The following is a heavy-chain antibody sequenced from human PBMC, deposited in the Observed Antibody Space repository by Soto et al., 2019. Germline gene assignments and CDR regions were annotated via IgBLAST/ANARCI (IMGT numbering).Heavy chain of an antibody. J-gene: IGHJ4*02. CDR1: GFTFSTSG. CDR3: AREDILGARSFDY. D-gene: IGHD1-26*01. V-gene: IGHV3-23*01. CDR2: IGPNPANT. Sequence: EVQLLESGGGLVQPGGSLRLSCAASGFTFSTSGMLWVRQPPGEGLEWVSAIGPNPANTKYTDSVKGRFTISRDNARNSQYLQMNSLRDEDTAVYYCAREDILGARSFDYWGQGTLVTVSS.